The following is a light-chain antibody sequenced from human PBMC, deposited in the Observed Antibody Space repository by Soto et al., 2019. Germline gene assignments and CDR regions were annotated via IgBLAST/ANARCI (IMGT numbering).Light chain of an antibody. Sequence: QSVLTQPPSVSGARGQRVTISCTGSSSNIGAGYDVHWYQQLPGTASKLLIYGNSNRPSGVPDRFSGSKSGTSASLAITGLQAEDEADYYCQSYDSSLSGSVFGGGTKLTVL. V-gene: IGLV1-40*01. CDR3: QSYDSSLSGSV. CDR2: GNS. CDR1: SSNIGAGYD. J-gene: IGLJ2*01.